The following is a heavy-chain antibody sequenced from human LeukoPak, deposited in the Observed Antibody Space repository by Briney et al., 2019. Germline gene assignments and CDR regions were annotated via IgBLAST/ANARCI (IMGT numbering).Heavy chain of an antibody. CDR3: ARDGYYYGSGRVMDV. V-gene: IGHV3-7*01. CDR2: IKQDGSEK. CDR1: GFTFSSYW. Sequence: SGGSLRLSCAASGFTFSSYWMSWVRQAPGEGLEWVANIKQDGSEKYYVDSVKGRFTISRDNAKNSLYLQMNSLRAEDTAVYYCARDGYYYGSGRVMDVWGQGTTVTVSS. D-gene: IGHD3-10*01. J-gene: IGHJ6*02.